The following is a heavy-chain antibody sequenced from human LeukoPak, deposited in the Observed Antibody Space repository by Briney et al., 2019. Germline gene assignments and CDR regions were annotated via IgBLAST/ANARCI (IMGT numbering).Heavy chain of an antibody. D-gene: IGHD6-13*01. CDR2: ISYSEST. V-gene: IGHV4-59*01. Sequence: PSETLSLTCTVSGGSISGYYWSWIRQPPGKGLEWIGYISYSESTDYNPSLKSRVTISVDTSKNQFSLKLSSVTAADTAVYYCARVESSTWGDFDYWGQGTLVTVSS. CDR3: ARVESSTWGDFDY. J-gene: IGHJ4*02. CDR1: GGSISGYY.